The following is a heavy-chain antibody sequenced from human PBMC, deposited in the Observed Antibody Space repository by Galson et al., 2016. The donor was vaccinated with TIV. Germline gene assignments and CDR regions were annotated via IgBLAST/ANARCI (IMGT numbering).Heavy chain of an antibody. D-gene: IGHD2-2*01. Sequence: SVKVSCKASGGTFSSYAISWVRQAPRQGLEWMGRLVPNLGVTNYAQNFQGRVTITADISMNTDYLELTSLRSEDTAVYYCARYCSTANCNGSLTHDIDAWGQGTTVAVSS. CDR2: LVPNLGVT. J-gene: IGHJ6*02. V-gene: IGHV1-69*04. CDR3: ARYCSTANCNGSLTHDIDA. CDR1: GGTFSSYA.